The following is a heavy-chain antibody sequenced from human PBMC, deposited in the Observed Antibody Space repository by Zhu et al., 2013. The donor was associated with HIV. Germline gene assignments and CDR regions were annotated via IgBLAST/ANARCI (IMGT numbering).Heavy chain of an antibody. CDR3: ARSKYYYDSSGYYRSYWYFDL. Sequence: QVQLVQSGAEVKKPGSSVKVSCKASGGTFSSYAISWVRQAPGQGLEWMGGIIPIFGTANYAQKFQGRVTITADESTSTAYMELSSLRSEDTAVYYCARSKYYYDSSGYYRSYWYFDLWGRGTLVTVSS. V-gene: IGHV1-69*01. J-gene: IGHJ2*01. D-gene: IGHD3-22*01. CDR1: GGTFSSYA. CDR2: IIPIFGTA.